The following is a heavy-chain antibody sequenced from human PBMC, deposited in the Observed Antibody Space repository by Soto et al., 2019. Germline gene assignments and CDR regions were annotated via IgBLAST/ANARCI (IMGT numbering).Heavy chain of an antibody. CDR3: ARDLTSSGRSTYLGY. CDR2: ISGDGATT. CDR1: GFTFSSYA. V-gene: IGHV3-23*01. J-gene: IGHJ4*02. Sequence: EVQLLDSGGVLVQPGGSLRLSCAASGFTFSSYALSWVRQAPGKGLEWVSGISGDGATTYYTDSVKGRFTISRDSSTNTLYLQTNSLRAEDSAVYYCARDLTSSGRSTYLGYWGQGTLVTVSS. D-gene: IGHD6-19*01.